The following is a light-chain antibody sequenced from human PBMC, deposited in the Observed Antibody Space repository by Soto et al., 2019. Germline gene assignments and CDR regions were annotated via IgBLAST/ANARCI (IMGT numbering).Light chain of an antibody. J-gene: IGLJ1*01. CDR2: EVT. CDR3: CSYSATTTVQKV. Sequence: QLVLTQPASVSGSPGQSITISCTGTNYDVGGYDYISWFQQLPGEAPKLIIYEVTNRPSGVSDRFSGSKSGNTASLTISGLQADDEGDYYCCSYSATTTVQKVFGTGTKLTVL. CDR1: NYDVGGYDY. V-gene: IGLV2-14*01.